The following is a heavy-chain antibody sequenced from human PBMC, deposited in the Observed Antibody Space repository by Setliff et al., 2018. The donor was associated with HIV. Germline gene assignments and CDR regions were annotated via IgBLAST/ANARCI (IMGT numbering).Heavy chain of an antibody. D-gene: IGHD3-3*01. V-gene: IGHV2-70*11. CDR3: ARRVLTSSDYFDY. Sequence: SGPTLVNPTQTLTLTCTVSGFSLGTTGMCVSWIRQPPGKALEWLARIDWDDDTHYNASLKTRLTVSKDTSKNQVVLSLANMDPVDAATYYCARRVLTSSDYFDYWGQGALVTVSS. CDR2: IDWDDDT. CDR1: GFSLGTTGMC. J-gene: IGHJ4*02.